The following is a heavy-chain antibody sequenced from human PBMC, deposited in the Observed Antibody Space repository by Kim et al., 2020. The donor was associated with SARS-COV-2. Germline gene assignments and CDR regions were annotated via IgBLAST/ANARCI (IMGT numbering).Heavy chain of an antibody. J-gene: IGHJ4*01. Sequence: SETLSLTCAVYGGSFSGYYWSWIRQPPGKGLEWIGEINHSGSTNYNPSLKSRVTISVDTSKNQFSLKLSSVTAADTAVYYCARGVYYYGSGSYCLYYWG. CDR1: GGSFSGYY. V-gene: IGHV4-34*01. CDR2: INHSGST. CDR3: ARGVYYYGSGSYCLYY. D-gene: IGHD3-10*01.